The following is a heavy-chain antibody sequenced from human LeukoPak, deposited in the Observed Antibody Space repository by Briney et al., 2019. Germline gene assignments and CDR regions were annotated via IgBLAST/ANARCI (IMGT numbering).Heavy chain of an antibody. CDR2: ISYDGSNK. D-gene: IGHD1-1*01. CDR3: ARDLEGSNDY. V-gene: IGHV3-30*03. Sequence: GRSLRLSCAASGFSFSSYGMHWVRQAPGKGLEWVAVISYDGSNKYYTDSVKGRFTISRDNSKNTLYLQMNSLRAEDTAVYYCARDLEGSNDYWGQGTLVTVSS. CDR1: GFSFSSYG. J-gene: IGHJ4*02.